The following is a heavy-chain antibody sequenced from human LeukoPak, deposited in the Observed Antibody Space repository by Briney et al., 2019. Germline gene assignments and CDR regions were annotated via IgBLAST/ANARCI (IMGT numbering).Heavy chain of an antibody. CDR1: GYTLTELS. CDR3: ATGVLSPLDEYYFDY. D-gene: IGHD2-8*02. J-gene: IGHJ4*02. CDR2: FDPEDGET. V-gene: IGHV1-24*01. Sequence: GASVKVSCKVSGYTLTELSMHWVRQAPGKGLEWMGGFDPEDGETIYAQKFQGRVTMTVDTSTDTAYMELSSLRSEDTAVYYCATGVLSPLDEYYFDYWGQGTLVTVSS.